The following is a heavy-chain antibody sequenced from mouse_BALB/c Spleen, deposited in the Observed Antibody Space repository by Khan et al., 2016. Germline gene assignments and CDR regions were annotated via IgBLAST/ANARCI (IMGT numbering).Heavy chain of an antibody. CDR3: TRGYGNYGFDY. D-gene: IGHD2-10*02. V-gene: IGHV6-6*02. CDR1: GFTFSNYW. J-gene: IGHJ2*01. Sequence: EVKLEESGGGLVQPEGSMKLSCVASGFTFSNYWMNWVRQSPEKGLEWVAEIRLKSNNYATHYAESVKGRFTISREDSKSSVYLQMNNLRAEDTCIYYCTRGYGNYGFDYWGQGTTLTVSS. CDR2: IRLKSNNYAT.